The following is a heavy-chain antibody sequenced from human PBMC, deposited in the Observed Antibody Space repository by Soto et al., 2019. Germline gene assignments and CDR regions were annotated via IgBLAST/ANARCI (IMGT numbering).Heavy chain of an antibody. J-gene: IGHJ6*02. D-gene: IGHD1-26*01. CDR1: GGSISGSSYY. V-gene: IGHV4-39*01. CDR2: IYYSGST. Sequence: PSETLSLTCTVSGGSISGSSYYWGWIRQPPGKGLEWIGSIYYSGSTYYNPSLKSRVTISVDTSKNQFSLKLSSVTAADTAVYYCVGGELLGYYYYYGMDVWGQGTTVTVSS. CDR3: VGGELLGYYYYYGMDV.